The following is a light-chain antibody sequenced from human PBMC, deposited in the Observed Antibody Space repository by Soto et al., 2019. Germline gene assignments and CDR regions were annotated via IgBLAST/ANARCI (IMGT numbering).Light chain of an antibody. V-gene: IGKV3-15*01. CDR2: DAS. CDR1: QSVSSN. Sequence: DIVMTQSPGTLSVSPGERATLSCRASQSVSSNLAWYQQKPGQAPRLLIYDASTRATGIPARFSGSVSGTDFTLSSSSLQSEEFAVYFCQQYNTWPPYTFGQGTKLEI. CDR3: QQYNTWPPYT. J-gene: IGKJ2*01.